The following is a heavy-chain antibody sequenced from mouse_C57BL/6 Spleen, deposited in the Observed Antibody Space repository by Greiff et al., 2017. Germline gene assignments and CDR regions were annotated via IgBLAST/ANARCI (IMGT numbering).Heavy chain of an antibody. CDR3: ASGTAQVYYAMDY. V-gene: IGHV1-55*01. D-gene: IGHD3-2*02. CDR1: GYTFTSYW. Sequence: QVQLQQPGAELVKPGASVKMSCKASGYTFTSYWITWVKQRPGQGLEWIGDIYPGSGSTNYNEKFKSKATLTVETSSSTAYMQRSSLTSEDSAVYYCASGTAQVYYAMDYWGQGTSVTVSS. J-gene: IGHJ4*01. CDR2: IYPGSGST.